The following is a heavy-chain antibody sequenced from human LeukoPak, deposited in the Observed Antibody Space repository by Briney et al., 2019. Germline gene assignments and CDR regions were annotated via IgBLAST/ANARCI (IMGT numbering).Heavy chain of an antibody. CDR1: GYSFTSYY. D-gene: IGHD6-13*01. Sequence: ASVKVSCKPSGYSFTSYYVHWVRQAPGQGLEWMGIINPSGGSTSYAEKFQDRVTMTRDTSTTTVYMELSSLRSEDTAVYYCARVRVGSWYYFDYWGQGTLVTVSS. CDR2: INPSGGST. CDR3: ARVRVGSWYYFDY. J-gene: IGHJ4*02. V-gene: IGHV1-46*01.